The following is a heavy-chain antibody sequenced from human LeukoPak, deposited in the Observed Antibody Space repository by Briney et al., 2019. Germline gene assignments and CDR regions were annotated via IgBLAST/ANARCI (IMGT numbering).Heavy chain of an antibody. CDR1: GGTFSSYA. Sequence: ASVKVSCKASGGTFSSYAISWVRQAPGRGLEWMGGIIPIFGTANYAQKFQGRVTITADESTSTAYMELSSLRSEDTAVYYCARIAVAGSFDYWGQGTLVTVSS. J-gene: IGHJ4*02. V-gene: IGHV1-69*13. CDR3: ARIAVAGSFDY. CDR2: IIPIFGTA. D-gene: IGHD6-19*01.